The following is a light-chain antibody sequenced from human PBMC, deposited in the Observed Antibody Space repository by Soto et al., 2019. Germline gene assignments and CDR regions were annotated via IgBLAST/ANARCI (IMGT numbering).Light chain of an antibody. V-gene: IGKV3-20*01. J-gene: IGKJ1*01. CDR1: QSVSSSY. CDR3: QQYGSSPPT. Sequence: EIVLTQSPATLSLSPGERATLSCRASQSVSSSYLAWYQQKPGQAPSLLIYDASSRATGIPDRFSGSGSGTDFILTISRLEPEDFAVYYCQQYGSSPPTFGQGTKVDIK. CDR2: DAS.